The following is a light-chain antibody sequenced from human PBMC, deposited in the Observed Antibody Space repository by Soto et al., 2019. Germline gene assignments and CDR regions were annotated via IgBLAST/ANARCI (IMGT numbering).Light chain of an antibody. CDR1: QSVSSN. Sequence: EIVMTQSPPTLSVSPGERATLSCRASQSVSSNLAWYHQKPGQAPSLLIYGESTRATGIPARFSGSGSETAVTLSISSLRCEDFAVYYCEQYMTFGQGTKVEIK. CDR2: GES. V-gene: IGKV3-15*01. J-gene: IGKJ1*01. CDR3: EQYMT.